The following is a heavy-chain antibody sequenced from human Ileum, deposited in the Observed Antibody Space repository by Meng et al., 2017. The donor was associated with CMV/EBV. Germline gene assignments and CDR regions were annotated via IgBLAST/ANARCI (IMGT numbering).Heavy chain of an antibody. CDR2: INPTGLST. V-gene: IGHV1-46*01. J-gene: IGHJ4*02. D-gene: IGHD2-15*01. CDR3: ARDSPGEDKWN. CDR1: GYTFTNSY. Sequence: ASVKVSCKASGYTFTNSYFHWVRQAPGQGLEWMTRINPTGLSTTYAENFQGRVTVTRDTSTATDYLDLSSLTSEDTAVYYCARDSPGEDKWNWGQGTLVTVSS.